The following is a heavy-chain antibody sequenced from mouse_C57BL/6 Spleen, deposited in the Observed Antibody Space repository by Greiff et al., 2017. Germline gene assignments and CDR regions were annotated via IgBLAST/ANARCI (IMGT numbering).Heavy chain of an antibody. V-gene: IGHV1-53*01. CDR3: ARSGIFNGYYGFAY. J-gene: IGHJ3*01. D-gene: IGHD2-3*01. CDR1: GYTFTSYW. CDR2: INPSNGGT. Sequence: QVQLQQSGTELVKPGASVKLSCKASGYTFTSYWMHWVKQRPGQGLEWIGNINPSNGGTNYNEKFKSKATLTVDKSSSTAYRQLSSLTSEASAVYYCARSGIFNGYYGFAYWGQGTLVTVSA.